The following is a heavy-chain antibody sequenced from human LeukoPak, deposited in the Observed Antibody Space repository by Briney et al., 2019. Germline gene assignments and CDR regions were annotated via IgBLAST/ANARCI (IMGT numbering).Heavy chain of an antibody. D-gene: IGHD3-22*01. CDR3: ARAQFVYYDSSGYYYGPLSI. J-gene: IGHJ3*02. CDR1: GGSISSGSYY. Sequence: PSQTLSLTCTVSGGSISSGSYYWSWIRQPAGKGLEWIGRIYTSGSTNYNPSLKSRVTISVDTSKNQFSLKLSSVTAADTAVYYCARAQFVYYDSSGYYYGPLSIWGQGTMVTVSS. CDR2: IYTSGST. V-gene: IGHV4-61*02.